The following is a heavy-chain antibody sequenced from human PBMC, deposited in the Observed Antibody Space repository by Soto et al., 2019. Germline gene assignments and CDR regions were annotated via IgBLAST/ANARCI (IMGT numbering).Heavy chain of an antibody. V-gene: IGHV1-3*01. Sequence: ASVKVSCKASGYTFTSYAMHWVRQAPGQRLEWMGWIDAGNGNTKYSQKFQGRVTITRDTSASTAYMELNSLRSEDTAVYYCARAKYSTLPVYSYFDLWGRGTLVTVSS. D-gene: IGHD6-6*01. J-gene: IGHJ2*01. CDR3: ARAKYSTLPVYSYFDL. CDR2: IDAGNGNT. CDR1: GYTFTSYA.